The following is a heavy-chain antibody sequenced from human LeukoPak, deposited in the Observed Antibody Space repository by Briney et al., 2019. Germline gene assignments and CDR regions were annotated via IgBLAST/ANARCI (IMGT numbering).Heavy chain of an antibody. CDR1: GFAFSSYV. D-gene: IGHD1-1*01. CDR2: IGGTGRT. Sequence: GGSLRLSCAASGFAFSSYVINWVRQAPGKGLEWVSAIGGTGRTYYADPVKGRFTISRDNSKNTVFLQMNSLRAEDTAIFYCAKDMTTRGAFDISGQGTMVTVSS. V-gene: IGHV3-23*01. CDR3: AKDMTTRGAFDI. J-gene: IGHJ3*02.